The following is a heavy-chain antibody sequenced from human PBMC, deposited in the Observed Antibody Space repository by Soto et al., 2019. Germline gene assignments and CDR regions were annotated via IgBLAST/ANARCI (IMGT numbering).Heavy chain of an antibody. D-gene: IGHD3-3*01. Sequence: ASVKVSCKASGYTFTSYYMHWVRQAPGQGLEWMGIINPSGGSTSYAQKFQGRVTMTRDTSTSTVYMELSSLRSEDTAVYYCARAGSTSLYDFWSGQYYMDVWGKGTTVTVSS. CDR3: ARAGSTSLYDFWSGQYYMDV. CDR2: INPSGGST. V-gene: IGHV1-46*01. J-gene: IGHJ6*03. CDR1: GYTFTSYY.